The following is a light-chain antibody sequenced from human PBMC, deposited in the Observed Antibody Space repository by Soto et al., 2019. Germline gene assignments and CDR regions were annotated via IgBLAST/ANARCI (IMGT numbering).Light chain of an antibody. V-gene: IGLV1-47*01. CDR3: SAWDDSLSSYV. CDR1: SSNIGSDF. Sequence: QSVLTQGPSASGTPGQRVTISCSGSSSNIGSDFVSWYQQLPGTGPKLLIYHNYQRPSGVPDRFSGSKSGTSASLAISDLRSEDEADYYCSAWDDSLSSYVFGVGTKLTVL. J-gene: IGLJ1*01. CDR2: HNY.